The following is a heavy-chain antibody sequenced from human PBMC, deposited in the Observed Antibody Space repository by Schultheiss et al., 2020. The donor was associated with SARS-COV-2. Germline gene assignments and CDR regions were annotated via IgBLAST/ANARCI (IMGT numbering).Heavy chain of an antibody. D-gene: IGHD3-3*01. CDR2: ISSSSSYI. CDR3: ARAEYYDFWSGYYRVNYYYYYMDV. V-gene: IGHV3-21*01. CDR1: GFTFSSYG. J-gene: IGHJ6*03. Sequence: GGSLRLSCAASGFTFSSYGMHWVRQAPGKGLEWVSSISSSSSYIYYADSVKGRFTISRDNAKNSLYLQMNSLRAEDTAVYYCARAEYYDFWSGYYRVNYYYYYMDVWGKGTTVTVSS.